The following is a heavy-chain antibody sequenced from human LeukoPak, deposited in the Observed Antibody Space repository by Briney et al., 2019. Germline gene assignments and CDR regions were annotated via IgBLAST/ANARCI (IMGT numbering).Heavy chain of an antibody. CDR3: AKDSSAAGTFDY. CDR2: ISGSGGST. CDR1: GFTFSSYA. J-gene: IGHJ4*02. D-gene: IGHD6-13*01. V-gene: IGHV3-23*01. Sequence: GGSLRLSCAASGFTFSSYAMSWVRQAPGKGLEWVSGISGSGGSTYYADSVKGRFTISRDNSENTLYVQMNSLRAEDTAVYYCAKDSSAAGTFDYWGQGTLVTVSS.